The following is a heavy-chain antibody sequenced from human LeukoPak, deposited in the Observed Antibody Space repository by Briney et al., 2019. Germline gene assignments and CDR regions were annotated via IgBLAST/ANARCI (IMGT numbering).Heavy chain of an antibody. Sequence: GGSLRLSCAASGFTFSSYSMNWVRQAPGKGLEWVSSISSSSSYIYYADSVKGRFTISRDNAKNSLYLQMSSLRAEDTAVYYCARGLFFLGDARLDYWGQGTLVTVSS. V-gene: IGHV3-21*04. J-gene: IGHJ4*02. CDR1: GFTFSSYS. CDR3: ARGLFFLGDARLDY. CDR2: ISSSSSYI. D-gene: IGHD3-16*01.